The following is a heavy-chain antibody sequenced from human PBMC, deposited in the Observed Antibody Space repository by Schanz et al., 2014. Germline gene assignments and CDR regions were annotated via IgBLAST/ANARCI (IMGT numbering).Heavy chain of an antibody. J-gene: IGHJ2*01. CDR3: ARDTTWRLDL. V-gene: IGHV4-4*07. D-gene: IGHD1-1*01. CDR1: GGSIRSYY. CDR2: VFPNGIT. Sequence: QVQLQESGPGLLKPSETLSLTCTVSGGSIRSYYWSWVRQPAGKALEWVGRVFPNGITNYNPSLKSRVTISLDTSKNRFSLTLTSLTAADTAVYYCARDTTWRLDLWGRGTLVTVSS.